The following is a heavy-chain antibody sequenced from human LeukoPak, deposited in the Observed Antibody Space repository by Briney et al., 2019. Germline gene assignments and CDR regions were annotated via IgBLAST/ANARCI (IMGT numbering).Heavy chain of an antibody. D-gene: IGHD1/OR15-1a*01. Sequence: GGSLRLSCAASGFIFSSYGMHWVRQAPGKGLQWVTFIHYDGSNKYYADSVKGRFTISRDNSKNTLYLQMNSLRAEDTAVYFCAKAGNIFVTKFDYWGQGTLVTVSS. CDR3: AKAGNIFVTKFDY. CDR2: IHYDGSNK. J-gene: IGHJ4*02. CDR1: GFIFSSYG. V-gene: IGHV3-30*02.